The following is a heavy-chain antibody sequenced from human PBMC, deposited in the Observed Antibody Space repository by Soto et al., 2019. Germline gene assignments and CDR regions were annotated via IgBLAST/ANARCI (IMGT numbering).Heavy chain of an antibody. Sequence: PGGSLRLSCAASGFIFSSYAMHWGLQAPGKGLEWVAVISYDGSNKYYADSVKGRLTISRDNSKNTLYLQMNSLRAEDTAVYYCAREFEAMVPGAFDIWGQGTMVTVSS. D-gene: IGHD5-18*01. CDR3: AREFEAMVPGAFDI. CDR1: GFIFSSYA. J-gene: IGHJ3*02. V-gene: IGHV3-30-3*01. CDR2: ISYDGSNK.